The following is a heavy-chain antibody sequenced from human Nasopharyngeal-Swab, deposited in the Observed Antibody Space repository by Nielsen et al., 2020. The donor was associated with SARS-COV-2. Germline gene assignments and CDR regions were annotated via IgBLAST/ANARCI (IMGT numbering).Heavy chain of an antibody. CDR2: ISWNSGSI. D-gene: IGHD5-12*01. J-gene: IGHJ6*02. CDR3: ATLGGYSGYDSEYGMDV. CDR1: GFTFDDYA. Sequence: GGSLRLPCAASGFTFDDYAMHWVRQAPGKGLEWVSGISWNSGSIGYADSVKGRFTISRDNAKNSLYLQMNSLRAEDTALYYCATLGGYSGYDSEYGMDVWGQGTTVTVSS. V-gene: IGHV3-9*01.